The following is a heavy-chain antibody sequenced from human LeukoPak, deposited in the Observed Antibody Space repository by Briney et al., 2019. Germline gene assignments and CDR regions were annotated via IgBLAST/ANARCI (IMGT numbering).Heavy chain of an antibody. J-gene: IGHJ6*03. Sequence: GASVKVSCKASGYTFTSYDINWVRRATGQGLEWMGWMNPNSDNTGYAQKFQGRVTMTRNTSISTAYMELSSLRSEDTAVYYCARGLYYDILTGPREYYYYMDVRGKGTTVTVSS. CDR1: GYTFTSYD. CDR3: ARGLYYDILTGPREYYYYMDV. V-gene: IGHV1-8*01. D-gene: IGHD3-9*01. CDR2: MNPNSDNT.